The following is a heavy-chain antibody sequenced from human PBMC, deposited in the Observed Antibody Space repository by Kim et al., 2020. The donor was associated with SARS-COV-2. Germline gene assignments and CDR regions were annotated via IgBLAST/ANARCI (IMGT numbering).Heavy chain of an antibody. CDR2: ISSSSSPI. J-gene: IGHJ6*02. V-gene: IGHV3-48*02. CDR1: GFTFSYYS. D-gene: IGHD6-19*01. Sequence: GGSLRLSCAASGFTFSYYSMNWVRQAPGKGLEWVSYISSSSSPIYYADSVKGRFTVSRDNAKNSLYLQMNSLRDEDTAVYYCARGGQWVSLYYYGMDVWGQGTTVTVSS. CDR3: ARGGQWVSLYYYGMDV.